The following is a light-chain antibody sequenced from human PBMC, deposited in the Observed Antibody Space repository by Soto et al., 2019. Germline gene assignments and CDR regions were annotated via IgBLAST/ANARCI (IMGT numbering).Light chain of an antibody. CDR1: SGHSSYI. CDR2: LESSGSY. V-gene: IGLV4-60*03. CDR3: ETWDSNTHAV. J-gene: IGLJ2*01. Sequence: QLVLTQSSSAAASLGSSVKLTCTLSSGHSSYIIAWHQQQPGKAPRYLMKLESSGSYNKGSGVPDRFSGSRSGADRYLTISTLQSADEADYYCETWDSNTHAVFGGGTKLTVL.